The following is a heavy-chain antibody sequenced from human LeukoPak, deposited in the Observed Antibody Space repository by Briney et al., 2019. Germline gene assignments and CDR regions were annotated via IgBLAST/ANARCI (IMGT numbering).Heavy chain of an antibody. V-gene: IGHV4-39*01. J-gene: IGHJ4*02. D-gene: IGHD3-22*01. CDR1: GGSVSSSSYY. CDR3: ARGSYDSSGYYVY. CDR2: IYYSGST. Sequence: SETLSLTCTVSGGSVSSSSYYWGWIRQPPGKGLEWIGSIYYSGSTYYNPSLKSRVTISVDTSKNQFSLKLSSVTAADTAVYYCARGSYDSSGYYVYWGQGTLVTVSS.